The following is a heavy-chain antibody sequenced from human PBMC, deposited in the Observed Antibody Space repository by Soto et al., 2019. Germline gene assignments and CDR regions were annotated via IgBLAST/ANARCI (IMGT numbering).Heavy chain of an antibody. D-gene: IGHD2-21*02. J-gene: IGHJ6*02. Sequence: PSETLSVICTVSGDSISSYYWTWIRQLPGKGLEWIGYIHSSGSTNYNPPFKSRVTMSVDTSKNHFSLRLSPVTAADTAVYYCARFGRGDSYYGMDVWGQGTTVTVSS. CDR1: GDSISSYY. CDR3: ARFGRGDSYYGMDV. V-gene: IGHV4-4*09. CDR2: IHSSGST.